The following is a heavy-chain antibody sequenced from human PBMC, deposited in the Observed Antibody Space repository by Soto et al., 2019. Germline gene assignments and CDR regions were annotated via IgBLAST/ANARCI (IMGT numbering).Heavy chain of an antibody. J-gene: IGHJ4*02. CDR3: ARGGCSGGGNCYPNL. Sequence: PGGSLRLSCAASGFTFSNYVMHWVRQAPGKGLDYVSAISESGDSTYYVDSVKGRFTISRDNSKNTLYLQMTSLSAEDMAVYYCARGGCSGGGNCYPNLWGQGALVTVSS. CDR1: GFTFSNYV. D-gene: IGHD2-21*01. CDR2: ISESGDST. V-gene: IGHV3-64*02.